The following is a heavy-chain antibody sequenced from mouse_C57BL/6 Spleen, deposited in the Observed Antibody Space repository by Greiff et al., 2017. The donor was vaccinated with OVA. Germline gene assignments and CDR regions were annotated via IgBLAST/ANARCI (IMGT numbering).Heavy chain of an antibody. CDR3: ARDDWGYFDY. J-gene: IGHJ2*01. CDR2: ISSGSSTI. Sequence: EVQLQESGGGLVKPGGSLKLSCAASGFTFSDYGMHWVRQAPEKGLEWVAYISSGSSTIYYADTVKGRFTISRDNAKNTLFLQMTSLRSEDTAMYYCARDDWGYFDYWGQGTTLTVSS. CDR1: GFTFSDYG. D-gene: IGHD4-1*01. V-gene: IGHV5-17*01.